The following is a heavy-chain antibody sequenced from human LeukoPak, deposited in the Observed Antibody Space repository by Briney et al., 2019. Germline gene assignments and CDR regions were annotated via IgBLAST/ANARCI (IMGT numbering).Heavy chain of an antibody. CDR3: ARDRGGGNYYDSSGYYPY. D-gene: IGHD3-22*01. Sequence: PGGSLRLSCAASGLTFSSYDMHWVRQAPGKGLEWVSSISSRSSYIYYADSVKGRFTISRDNAKNSLYLQMNSLRAEDTAVYYCARDRGGGNYYDSSGYYPYWGQGTLVTVSS. V-gene: IGHV3-21*01. J-gene: IGHJ4*02. CDR2: ISSRSSYI. CDR1: GLTFSSYD.